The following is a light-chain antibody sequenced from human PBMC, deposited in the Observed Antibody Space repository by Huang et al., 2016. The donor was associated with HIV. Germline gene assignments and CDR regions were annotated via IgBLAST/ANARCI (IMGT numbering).Light chain of an antibody. Sequence: DIQMTQSPSSLSASVGDRVTITCRARQSINTYLTWYQQKPGKDPKPLIYAASSLQGGVPSRFSGSGSGTHFTLTISSLQPEDFATYYCQQSYSTPRTFGPGTKVDIK. V-gene: IGKV1-39*01. J-gene: IGKJ3*01. CDR2: AAS. CDR1: QSINTY. CDR3: QQSYSTPRT.